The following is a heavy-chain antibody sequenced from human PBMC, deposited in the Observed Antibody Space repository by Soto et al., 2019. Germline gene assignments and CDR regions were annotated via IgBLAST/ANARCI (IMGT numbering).Heavy chain of an antibody. J-gene: IGHJ3*02. CDR1: GRTFINHC. D-gene: IGHD6-19*01. Sequence: GESLKISCKVSGRTFINHCIAWVRKIPGKGLEGMGIIYPGDSDARYSPSFAGQDTISVDKSITTAYLHWGSLEATDSAVHYRARQGCMAATPADAFDIWGQGTLVTVSS. V-gene: IGHV5-51*01. CDR2: IYPGDSDA. CDR3: ARQGCMAATPADAFDI.